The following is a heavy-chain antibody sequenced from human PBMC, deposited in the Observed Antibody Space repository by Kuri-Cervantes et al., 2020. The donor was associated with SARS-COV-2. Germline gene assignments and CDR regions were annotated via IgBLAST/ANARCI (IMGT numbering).Heavy chain of an antibody. CDR3: ARQGYCSSTSCYTIPPDY. CDR2: ISSSSSYI. CDR1: GFTFSSYW. J-gene: IGHJ4*02. Sequence: GESLKISCAASGFTFSSYWMNWVRQAPGKGLEWVSSISSSSSYIYYADSVKGRFTISRDNAKNSLYLQMNSLRAEDTAVYYCARQGYCSSTSCYTIPPDYWGQGTLVTVSS. V-gene: IGHV3-21*04. D-gene: IGHD2-2*02.